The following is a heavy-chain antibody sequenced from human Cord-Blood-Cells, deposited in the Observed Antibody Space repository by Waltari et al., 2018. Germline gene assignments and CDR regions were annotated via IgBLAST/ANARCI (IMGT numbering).Heavy chain of an antibody. Sequence: EVQLVESGGGLVKPGGSLRLSCAASGFTFSSYSMNWVRQAPGKGLEWVSSISSSSSYISYADSVKGRFTISRDNAKNSLYLQMNSLRAEDTAVYYCARDPVTTVTYYFDYWGQGTLVTVSS. V-gene: IGHV3-21*01. CDR1: GFTFSSYS. D-gene: IGHD4-4*01. CDR2: ISSSSSYI. J-gene: IGHJ4*02. CDR3: ARDPVTTVTYYFDY.